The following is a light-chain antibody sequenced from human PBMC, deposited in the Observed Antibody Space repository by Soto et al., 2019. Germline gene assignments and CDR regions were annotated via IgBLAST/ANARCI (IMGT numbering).Light chain of an antibody. CDR2: DVS. J-gene: IGLJ1*01. CDR3: CSYAGSFYV. CDR1: SSGVGGYNY. Sequence: QSGLSQPRSVSGSPGQSVTISCTGTSSGVGGYNYVSWYQQHPGKAPKLMIYDVSKRPSGVPDRFSGSKSGNTASLTISGLQAEDEADYYCCSYAGSFYVFGTGTKVTVL. V-gene: IGLV2-11*01.